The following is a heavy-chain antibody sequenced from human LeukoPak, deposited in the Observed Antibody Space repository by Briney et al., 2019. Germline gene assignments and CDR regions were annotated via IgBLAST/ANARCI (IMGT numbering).Heavy chain of an antibody. V-gene: IGHV4-4*07. J-gene: IGHJ3*02. D-gene: IGHD2-2*01. CDR1: GGSISSYY. Sequence: PSXTLSLTCTVSGGSISSYYWRWVRQPAGKGLEWIGRIYTSGSTNYNPSLKRRVNMSVDTSKNQFSQKLSSVTAADTAVYYCAREPLGYCSSTSCYAFDIWGQGTMVTVSS. CDR2: IYTSGST. CDR3: AREPLGYCSSTSCYAFDI.